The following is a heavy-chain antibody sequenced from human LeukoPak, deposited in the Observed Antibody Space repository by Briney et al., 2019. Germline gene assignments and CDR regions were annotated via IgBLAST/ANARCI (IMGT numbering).Heavy chain of an antibody. V-gene: IGHV3-74*03. CDR1: GFKLSSYY. D-gene: IGHD1-1*01. J-gene: IGHJ4*02. Sequence: GGSLRLSCAASGFKLSSYYMDWVRQGQGKGLVWVSRLKSDGSSTKYADSVQGRFTISRDDAKNTLYLQMTSVRVEDAAVYYCARTTMETQYFDRWGQGTLVTVSS. CDR3: ARTTMETQYFDR. CDR2: LKSDGSST.